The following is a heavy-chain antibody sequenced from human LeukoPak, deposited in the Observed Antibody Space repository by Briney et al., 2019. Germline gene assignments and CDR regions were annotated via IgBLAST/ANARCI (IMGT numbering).Heavy chain of an antibody. V-gene: IGHV3-11*01. J-gene: IGHJ4*02. Sequence: PGGSLRLSCTASGLTFSDYYISWIRQAPGRGLEWLSYVSQSGSTIYYADSVKGRFTISRDNGKKTLYLQMNSLRAEDTGMYYCAREGHTYGSDYWGQGTLVTVSS. CDR2: VSQSGSTI. CDR3: AREGHTYGSDY. D-gene: IGHD3-10*01. CDR1: GLTFSDYY.